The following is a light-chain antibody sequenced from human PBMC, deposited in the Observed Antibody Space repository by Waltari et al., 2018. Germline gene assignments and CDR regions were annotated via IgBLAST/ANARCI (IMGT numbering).Light chain of an antibody. V-gene: IGKV3-15*01. Sequence: EVVITPSPATLSVSPGERATLSCRASQNVNSNLAWYQQKPGQAPRLLIYGASSTAPGIPARFSGSGSGTDFTLTISSLQSEDFAVYYCHQYNNWPPYTFGQGTKLEIK. CDR3: HQYNNWPPYT. CDR2: GAS. CDR1: QNVNSN. J-gene: IGKJ2*01.